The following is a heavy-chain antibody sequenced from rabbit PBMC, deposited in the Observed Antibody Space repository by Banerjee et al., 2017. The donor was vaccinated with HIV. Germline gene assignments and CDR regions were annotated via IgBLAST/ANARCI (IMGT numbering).Heavy chain of an antibody. D-gene: IGHD8-1*01. CDR1: GFDFSSYYY. CDR2: IGTASGST. V-gene: IGHV1S45*01. CDR3: ARFPLDGSSYPDWLEL. Sequence: QEQLEESGGDLVKPGASLTLTCKASGFDFSSYYYMCWVRQAPGKGLEWIGCIGTASGSTYYASWAKGRFTISKTSSTTVTLQMTSLTAADTATYFCARFPLDGSSYPDWLELRGQGTLVTVS. J-gene: IGHJ5*01.